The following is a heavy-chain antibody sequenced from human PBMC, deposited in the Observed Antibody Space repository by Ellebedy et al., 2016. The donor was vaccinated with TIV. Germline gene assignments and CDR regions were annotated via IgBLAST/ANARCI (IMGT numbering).Heavy chain of an antibody. Sequence: GGSLRLXXQGSGYSFTSYWINWVRQMPGKGLEWMAKIDPSDSYSKYSPSFQGHVTISADKSISTAYLHWSSLKASDTAMYYCAREFRVGTTTGFGYWGQGTLVTVSS. CDR2: IDPSDSYS. CDR3: AREFRVGTTTGFGY. J-gene: IGHJ4*02. D-gene: IGHD1-26*01. V-gene: IGHV5-10-1*01. CDR1: GYSFTSYW.